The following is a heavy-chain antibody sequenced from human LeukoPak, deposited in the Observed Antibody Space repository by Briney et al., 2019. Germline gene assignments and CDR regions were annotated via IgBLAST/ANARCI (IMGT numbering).Heavy chain of an antibody. CDR1: GFTFSSYA. CDR2: ISYDGSNK. J-gene: IGHJ3*02. D-gene: IGHD2-15*01. V-gene: IGHV3-30-3*01. CDR3: ARDSTNVVVVAATPGAFDI. Sequence: GGSLRLSCAASGFTFSSYAMHWVRQAPGKGLEWVAVISYDGSNKYYADSVKGRFTISRDNSKNTLYLQMNSLRAEDTAVYYCARDSTNVVVVAATPGAFDIWGQGTMVTVSS.